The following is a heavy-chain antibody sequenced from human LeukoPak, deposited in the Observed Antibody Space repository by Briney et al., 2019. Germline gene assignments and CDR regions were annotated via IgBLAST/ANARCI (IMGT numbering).Heavy chain of an antibody. CDR1: GGSISSGDYY. CDR2: TYYSGTS. Sequence: KASETLSLTCTVSGGSISSGDYYWSWIRQPPGKGLEWIANTYYSGTSYYNPSLTSRVTTSVDTSKNQFSLKLSSVTAADTAVYYCVRLVNYGTGNWYFDLWGRGTLVTVSS. CDR3: VRLVNYGTGNWYFDL. J-gene: IGHJ2*01. D-gene: IGHD4-17*01. V-gene: IGHV4-39*01.